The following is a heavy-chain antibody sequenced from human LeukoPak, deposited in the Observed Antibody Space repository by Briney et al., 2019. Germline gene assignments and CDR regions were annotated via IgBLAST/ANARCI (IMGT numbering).Heavy chain of an antibody. V-gene: IGHV4-30-4*08. CDR3: ARAYYDSSGPWYFDL. D-gene: IGHD3-22*01. J-gene: IGHJ2*01. CDR2: INYSGST. Sequence: SQTLSLTCTVSGGSISSGDYYWSWIRQPPGKGLEWIGYINYSGSTYYNPSLKSRVTISVDTSKNQFSLKLSSVTAADTAVYYCARAYYDSSGPWYFDLWGRGTLVTVSS. CDR1: GGSISSGDYY.